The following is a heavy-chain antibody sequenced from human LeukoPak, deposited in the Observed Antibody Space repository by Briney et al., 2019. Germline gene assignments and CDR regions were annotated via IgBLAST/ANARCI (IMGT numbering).Heavy chain of an antibody. CDR3: ARDPGGYSGYPPLEIPPWFDP. CDR2: IKQDGSEK. J-gene: IGHJ5*02. CDR1: GFTFSSYW. Sequence: GGSLRLSCAASGFTFSSYWMSWVRQAPGKGLEWVANIKQDGSEKYYVDSVKGRFTISRDNAKNSLYLQMNSLRAEDTAVYYCARDPGGYSGYPPLEIPPWFDPWGQGTLVTVSS. D-gene: IGHD5-12*01. V-gene: IGHV3-7*01.